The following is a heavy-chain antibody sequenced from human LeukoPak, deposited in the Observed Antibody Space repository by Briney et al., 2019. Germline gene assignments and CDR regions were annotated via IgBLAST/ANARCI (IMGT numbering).Heavy chain of an antibody. CDR1: GFTVSSNY. V-gene: IGHV3-66*01. J-gene: IGHJ6*02. CDR2: IYSGGST. CDR3: AKEAAAGYYYGMDV. D-gene: IGHD6-13*01. Sequence: GGSLRLSCAASGFTVSSNYMSWVRQAPGKGLEWVSVIYSGGSTYYADSVKGRFTISRGNSKNTLYLQMNSLRAKDTAVYYCAKEAAAGYYYGMDVWGQGTTVTVSS.